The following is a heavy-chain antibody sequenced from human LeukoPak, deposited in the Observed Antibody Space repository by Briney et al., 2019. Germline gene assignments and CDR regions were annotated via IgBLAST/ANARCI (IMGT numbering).Heavy chain of an antibody. CDR1: GGSISRYY. V-gene: IGHV4-59*01. Sequence: SETLSLTCTVSGGSISRYYWSWIRQPPGKGLECSGYVYNGGSTKSNPSLKSRVTISVDTSKNQFSLKLTSVTAADTAVYYCAVSIAAAGTFDYWGQGSLVTVSS. CDR2: VYNGGST. CDR3: AVSIAAAGTFDY. D-gene: IGHD6-13*01. J-gene: IGHJ4*02.